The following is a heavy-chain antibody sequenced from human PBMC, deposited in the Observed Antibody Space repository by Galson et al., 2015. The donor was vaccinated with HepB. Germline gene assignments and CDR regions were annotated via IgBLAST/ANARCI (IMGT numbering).Heavy chain of an antibody. CDR3: ARGPEGNPFRYCSSTSCYSTCCFDY. D-gene: IGHD2-2*02. V-gene: IGHV3-33*01. CDR2: IWYDGSNK. Sequence: SLRLSCAASGFTFSSYGMHWVRQAPGKGLEWVAVIWYDGSNKYYADSVKGRFTISRDNSKNTLYLQMNSLRAEDTAVYYCARGPEGNPFRYCSSTSCYSTCCFDYWGQGTLVTVSS. CDR1: GFTFSSYG. J-gene: IGHJ4*02.